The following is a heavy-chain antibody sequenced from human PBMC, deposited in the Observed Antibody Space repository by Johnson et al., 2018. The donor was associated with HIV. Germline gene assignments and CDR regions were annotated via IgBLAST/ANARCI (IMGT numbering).Heavy chain of an antibody. CDR1: GFTFDDSG. CDR2: INWNGGST. D-gene: IGHD6-6*01. V-gene: IGHV3-20*04. Sequence: VQLVESGGGVVRPGGSLRLSCAASGFTFDDSGMNWVRQAPGKGLEWVSGINWNGGSTGYAASVKGRFTISRDNAKNSLYLQMNSLRAEDTAVYYCARELRIAARGLAFDIWGRGTMVTVSS. CDR3: ARELRIAARGLAFDI. J-gene: IGHJ3*02.